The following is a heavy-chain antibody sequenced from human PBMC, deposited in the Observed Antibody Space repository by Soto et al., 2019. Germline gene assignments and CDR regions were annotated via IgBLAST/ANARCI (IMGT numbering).Heavy chain of an antibody. V-gene: IGHV1-69*01. CDR3: ARDGGRHSGGIDY. Sequence: QVQLVQSGAEVKKPGSSVKVSCKASGGTFSSYSINWVRQATGQGREWMGEIIPIFGTANYAQKFQGRVTITADESTITAYLELSSLRSEDTAVYYCARDGGRHSGGIDYWGQGTLVTVSS. D-gene: IGHD1-26*01. CDR1: GGTFSSYS. J-gene: IGHJ4*02. CDR2: IIPIFGTA.